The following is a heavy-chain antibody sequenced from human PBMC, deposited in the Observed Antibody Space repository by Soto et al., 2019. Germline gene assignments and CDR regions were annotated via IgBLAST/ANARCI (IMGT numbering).Heavy chain of an antibody. J-gene: IGHJ4*02. CDR2: IRSKAYGGTT. V-gene: IGHV3-49*03. D-gene: IGHD2-8*01. CDR1: GFTFGDYA. CDR3: TRDSNVLMVYDDY. Sequence: GGSLRLSCTASGFTFGDYAMSWFRQAPGKGLEWVGFIRSKAYGGTTEYAASVKGRFTISRDDSKSIAYLQMNSLKTEDTAVYYCTRDSNVLMVYDDYWGQGTLVTVSS.